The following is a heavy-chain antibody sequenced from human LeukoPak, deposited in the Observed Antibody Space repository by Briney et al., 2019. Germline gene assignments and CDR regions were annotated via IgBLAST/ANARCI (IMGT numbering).Heavy chain of an antibody. J-gene: IGHJ4*02. CDR2: ISAYDGET. D-gene: IGHD3-10*01. CDR3: ARVPSSAHQLFSSDY. V-gene: IGHV1-18*01. Sequence: AAVKVSCKASGDSFNNYGISWVRQAPGQGLEWVGWISAYDGETRCKQNLQGRVTMTTDTSTSTAYMELTSLTTDDTAVYYCARVPSSAHQLFSSDYWGQGTLVTVSS. CDR1: GDSFNNYG.